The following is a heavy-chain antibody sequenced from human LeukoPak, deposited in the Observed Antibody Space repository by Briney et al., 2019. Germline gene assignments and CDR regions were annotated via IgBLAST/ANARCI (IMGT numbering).Heavy chain of an antibody. V-gene: IGHV3-7*01. CDR3: ARDLLAYCGGDCYSLFDY. Sequence: GGSLRLSCAASGFTFSSYWMSWVRQAPGKGLEWVANIKQDGSEKYYVDSVKGRFTISRDNAKNSLYLQMNSLRAEDTAVYYCARDLLAYCGGDCYSLFDYWGQGTLVTVSS. CDR2: IKQDGSEK. J-gene: IGHJ4*02. D-gene: IGHD2-21*01. CDR1: GFTFSSYW.